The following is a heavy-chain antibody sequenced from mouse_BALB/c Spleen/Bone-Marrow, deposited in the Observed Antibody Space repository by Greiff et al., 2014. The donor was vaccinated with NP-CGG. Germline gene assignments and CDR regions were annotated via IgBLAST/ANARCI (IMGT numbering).Heavy chain of an antibody. CDR1: GYTFTNYW. D-gene: IGHD1-1*01. V-gene: IGHV1-69*02. J-gene: IGHJ1*01. Sequence: VQLMESGAEFVKPGASVKLSCKASGYTFTNYWMNWVKQRPGRGLEWIGRIDPSDSETHYNQKFKDKATLTVDKSSTTAYIQLSSLTFEDSTAYYCAGGYYGRTYGWYFDVWGAGTTVTVSS. CDR3: AGGYYGRTYGWYFDV. CDR2: IDPSDSET.